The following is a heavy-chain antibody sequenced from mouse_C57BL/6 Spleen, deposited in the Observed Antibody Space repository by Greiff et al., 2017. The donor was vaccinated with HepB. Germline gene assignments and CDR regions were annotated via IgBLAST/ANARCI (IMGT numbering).Heavy chain of an antibody. CDR3: ARGEGYWFAY. CDR2: IDPSDSYT. CDR1: GYTFTSYW. D-gene: IGHD2-2*01. Sequence: QVQLQQSGAELVMPGASVKLSCKASGYTFTSYWMHWVKQRPGQGLEWIGEIDPSDSYTNYNQKFKGKSTLTVDKSSSTAYMQLSSLTSEDSAVYYCARGEGYWFAYWGQGTLVTVSA. J-gene: IGHJ3*01. V-gene: IGHV1-69*01.